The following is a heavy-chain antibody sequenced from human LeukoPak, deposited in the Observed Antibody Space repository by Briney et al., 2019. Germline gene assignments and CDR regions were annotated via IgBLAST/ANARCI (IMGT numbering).Heavy chain of an antibody. Sequence: GASVKVSCKASGYTFTGYYMHWVRQAPGKGLEWMGGFDPEDGETIYAQKFQGRVTMTEDTSTDTAYMELSSLRSEDTAVYYCATDNRGSGSYFPSFDYWGQGTLVTVSS. V-gene: IGHV1-24*01. J-gene: IGHJ4*02. CDR1: GYTFTGYY. CDR2: FDPEDGET. D-gene: IGHD3-10*01. CDR3: ATDNRGSGSYFPSFDY.